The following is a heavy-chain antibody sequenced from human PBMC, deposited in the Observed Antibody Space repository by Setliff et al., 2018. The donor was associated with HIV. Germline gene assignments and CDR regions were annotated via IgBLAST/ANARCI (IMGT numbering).Heavy chain of an antibody. CDR3: ARERDSGLNAFDI. J-gene: IGHJ3*02. V-gene: IGHV3-7*01. D-gene: IGHD3-22*01. CDR2: INQNGREK. CDR1: GFTFSNYS. Sequence: GGSLRLSCAASGFTFSNYSMNWVRQSPGKGLEWVANINQNGREKYYVDSVKGRFTISRDNVKNSLYLQMNSLRAEDTAVYYCARERDSGLNAFDIWGQGTMVTVSS.